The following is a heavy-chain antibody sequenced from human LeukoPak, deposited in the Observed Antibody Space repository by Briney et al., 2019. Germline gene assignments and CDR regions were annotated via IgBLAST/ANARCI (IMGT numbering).Heavy chain of an antibody. CDR1: GFTFSSSA. CDR3: AKVRYGQQLAHNYFDY. D-gene: IGHD6-13*01. J-gene: IGHJ4*02. CDR2: ISGSGGSK. V-gene: IGHV3-23*01. Sequence: SGGSLRLSCAASGFTFSSSAMSWVRQAPGKGLEWVSGISGSGGSKYYADSVKGRFTISRDNSKNTLYLQMNSLRAEDTAVYYCAKVRYGQQLAHNYFDYWGQGTLVTVSS.